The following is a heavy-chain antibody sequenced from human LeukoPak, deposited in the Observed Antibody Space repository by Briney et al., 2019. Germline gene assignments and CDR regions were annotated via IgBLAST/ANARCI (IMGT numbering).Heavy chain of an antibody. V-gene: IGHV1-2*02. CDR1: GYTFTGYY. D-gene: IGHD5-18*01. Sequence: ASVKVSCKASGYTFTGYYMHWVRQAPGQGLEWMGWINPNSGGTNYAQKFQGRVTMTRDTSISTAYMELSRLRSDDTAVYYCARARGYSYGHFDYWGQGTLVTVSS. CDR2: INPNSGGT. J-gene: IGHJ4*02. CDR3: ARARGYSYGHFDY.